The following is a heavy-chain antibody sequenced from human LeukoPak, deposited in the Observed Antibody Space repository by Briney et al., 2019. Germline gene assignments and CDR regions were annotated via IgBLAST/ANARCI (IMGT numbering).Heavy chain of an antibody. CDR3: TTTSRYGDYGFDY. CDR2: IKSRTDGGTT. J-gene: IGHJ4*02. CDR1: GFTFSNAW. V-gene: IGHV3-15*01. D-gene: IGHD4-17*01. Sequence: GGSLRLSCAASGFTFSNAWMSWVRQAPGKGLEWVGRIKSRTDGGTTDYAAPVKGRFTISRDDSKNTLYLQMNSLKTEDTAVYYCTTTSRYGDYGFDYWGQGTLVTVSS.